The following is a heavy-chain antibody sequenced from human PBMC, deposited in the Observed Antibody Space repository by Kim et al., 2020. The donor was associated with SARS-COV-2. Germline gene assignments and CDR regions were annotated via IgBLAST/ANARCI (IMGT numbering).Heavy chain of an antibody. J-gene: IGHJ3*01. D-gene: IGHD1-26*01. CDR1: GYTFTTYA. Sequence: ASVKVSCKASGYTFTTYAMHWVRQAPGQGLEWMAWINAGNGDTKYSQKFQGRVTITRDTSASTAYMELSSLRSEDTAVYYCTNLLGSNDPFDLWGQGTMVTVSS. CDR3: TNLLGSNDPFDL. CDR2: INAGNGDT. V-gene: IGHV1-3*01.